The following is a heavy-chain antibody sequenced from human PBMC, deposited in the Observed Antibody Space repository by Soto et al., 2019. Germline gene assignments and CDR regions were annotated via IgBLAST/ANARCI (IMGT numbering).Heavy chain of an antibody. J-gene: IGHJ6*02. CDR1: GDSVSSNSAA. Sequence: SQTRSLTCAISGDSVSSNSAAWNWIRQSPSRGLEWLGRTYYRSKWYNDYAVSVKSRITINPDTSKNQFSLQLNSVTPEDTAVYYCARAIDGSGYESHYYYYGMDVWGQGTTVTVSS. CDR3: ARAIDGSGYESHYYYYGMDV. V-gene: IGHV6-1*01. D-gene: IGHD6-25*01. CDR2: TYYRSKWYN.